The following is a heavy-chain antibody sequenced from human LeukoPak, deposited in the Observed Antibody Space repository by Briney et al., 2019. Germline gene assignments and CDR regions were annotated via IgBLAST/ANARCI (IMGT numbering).Heavy chain of an antibody. D-gene: IGHD6-13*01. V-gene: IGHV1-2*02. Sequence: ASVKVSCKASGYTFTGYYIHWLRQAPGQGLEWMGWINPNSGGTNYAQKLQGRVTMTTDTSTSTAYMELRSLRSDDTAVYYCARDARGGIYDYWGQGTLVTVSS. CDR3: ARDARGGIYDY. J-gene: IGHJ4*02. CDR1: GYTFTGYY. CDR2: INPNSGGT.